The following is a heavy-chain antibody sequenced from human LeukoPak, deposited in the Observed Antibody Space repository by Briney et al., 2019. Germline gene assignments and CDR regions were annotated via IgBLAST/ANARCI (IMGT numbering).Heavy chain of an antibody. J-gene: IGHJ4*02. CDR1: GYSVTSYW. CDR2: IYPGDSDT. CDR3: ARLIVEMATISLIDY. D-gene: IGHD5-24*01. Sequence: KLGESLKISCKGSGYSVTSYWSGWVRQMPGKGLEWMGIIYPGDSDTRYSPSFQGQVTISADKSISTAYLQWSSLKASDTAMYYCARLIVEMATISLIDYWGQGTLVTVSS. V-gene: IGHV5-51*01.